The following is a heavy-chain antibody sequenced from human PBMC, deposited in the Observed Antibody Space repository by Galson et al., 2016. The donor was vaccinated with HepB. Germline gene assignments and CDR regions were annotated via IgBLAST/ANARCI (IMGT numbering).Heavy chain of an antibody. J-gene: IGHJ4*02. CDR3: ARGGSRSSIAVT. V-gene: IGHV4-31*03. CDR1: GGSISSGGYY. D-gene: IGHD6-19*01. Sequence: LTCTVSGGSISSGGYYWSWIRQHPGKGLEWIGHMYNSGSTYYNPSLKSRVAISIDTSQNQFSLKLTSVTAADTAVYYCARGGSRSSIAVTWGQGTLVTVSS. CDR2: MYNSGST.